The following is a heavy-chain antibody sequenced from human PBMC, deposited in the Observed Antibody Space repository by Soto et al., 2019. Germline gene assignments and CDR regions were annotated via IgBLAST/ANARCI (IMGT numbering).Heavy chain of an antibody. CDR3: ARISTTVTTFGVDEYGMDV. D-gene: IGHD4-17*01. CDR1: GGTFSSYA. V-gene: IGHV1-69*01. CDR2: IIPIFGTA. Sequence: QVQLVQSGAEVKKPGSSVKVSGKASGGTFSSYAISWVRQAPGQGLEWMGGIIPIFGTANYAQKFQGRVTITADESTSTAYMELSSLRSEDTAVYYCARISTTVTTFGVDEYGMDVWGQGTTVTVSS. J-gene: IGHJ6*02.